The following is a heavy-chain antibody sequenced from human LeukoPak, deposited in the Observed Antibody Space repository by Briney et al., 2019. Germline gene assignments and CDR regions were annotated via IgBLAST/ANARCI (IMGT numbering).Heavy chain of an antibody. CDR1: GGSISSHY. Sequence: SETLSLTCTVSGGSISSHYWSWIRQPPGKGLEWIGYIYYSGSTNYNPSLKSRVTISVDPSTNQFSLKLSSVTAADTAVYYCARALYDFWSGYPGCWFDPWGEGTLVTVSS. D-gene: IGHD3-3*01. V-gene: IGHV4-59*11. CDR2: IYYSGST. J-gene: IGHJ5*02. CDR3: ARALYDFWSGYPGCWFDP.